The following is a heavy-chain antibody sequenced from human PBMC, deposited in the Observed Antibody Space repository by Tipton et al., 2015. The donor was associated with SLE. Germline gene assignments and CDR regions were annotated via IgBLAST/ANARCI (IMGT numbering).Heavy chain of an antibody. CDR1: GGSISSYY. Sequence: TLSLTCTVSGGSISSYYWSWIRQPPGKGLEWIEYIYYSGSTNYNPSLKSRVTISVDTSKNQFSLKLSSVAAADTAVYYCARVLFGRDFEPWGRGTLVTVSS. CDR3: ARVLFGRDFEP. D-gene: IGHD3-3*01. V-gene: IGHV4-59*01. CDR2: IYYSGST. J-gene: IGHJ2*01.